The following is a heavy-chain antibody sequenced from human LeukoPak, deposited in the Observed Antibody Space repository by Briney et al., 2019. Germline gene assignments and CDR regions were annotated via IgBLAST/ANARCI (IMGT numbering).Heavy chain of an antibody. V-gene: IGHV3-30*18. CDR2: MSNDGGIK. CDR3: AKSTTVTTTLIDY. D-gene: IGHD4-17*01. CDR1: GFTFSDYY. Sequence: GGSLRLSCAASGFTFSDYYMHWVRQAPGKGLEWVALMSNDGGIKYYASSVRGRFTISRDNPENTLYLQMNSLRAEDTAVYYCAKSTTVTTTLIDYWGQGTLVTVSS. J-gene: IGHJ4*02.